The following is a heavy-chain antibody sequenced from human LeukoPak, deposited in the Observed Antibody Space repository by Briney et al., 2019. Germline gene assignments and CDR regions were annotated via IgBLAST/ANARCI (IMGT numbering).Heavy chain of an antibody. CDR3: ARITGYSSTNAEPYYFDY. CDR1: GYSFTNYW. Sequence: GESLKISCKGSGYSFTNYWIGWVRQMPGKGLEWMGIIYPGDSDTRYSPSFQGQVTISADKSISTAYLQWSSLKASDTAMYYCARITGYSSTNAEPYYFDYWGQGTLVTVSS. CDR2: IYPGDSDT. D-gene: IGHD6-13*01. J-gene: IGHJ4*02. V-gene: IGHV5-51*01.